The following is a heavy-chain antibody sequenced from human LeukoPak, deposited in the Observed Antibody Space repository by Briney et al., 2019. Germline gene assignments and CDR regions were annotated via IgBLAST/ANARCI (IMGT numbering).Heavy chain of an antibody. D-gene: IGHD6-13*01. CDR3: AGSYDSSWYSFRFDP. Sequence: SETLSLTCTVSGGSISSGSYYWGWIRQPPGKGLEWIGSIYYSGSTYYNPSLKSRVTISVDTSKNQFSLKLSSVAAADTAVYYCAGSYDSSWYSFRFDPWGQGTPVTVSS. CDR1: GGSISSGSYY. V-gene: IGHV4-39*01. CDR2: IYYSGST. J-gene: IGHJ5*02.